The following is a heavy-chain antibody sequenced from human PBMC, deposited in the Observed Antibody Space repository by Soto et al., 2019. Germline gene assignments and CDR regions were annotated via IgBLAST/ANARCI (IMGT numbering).Heavy chain of an antibody. D-gene: IGHD2-15*01. CDR2: FDPEDGET. Sequence: ASVKVSCKVSGYTLTELSMHWVRQAPGKGLEWMGGFDPEDGETNYAQKFQGRVTMTTDTSTGTAYMELRSLRSDDTAVYHCARARYCSGGSCHEQDYWGQGTLVTVSS. CDR3: ARARYCSGGSCHEQDY. J-gene: IGHJ4*02. V-gene: IGHV1-24*01. CDR1: GYTLTELS.